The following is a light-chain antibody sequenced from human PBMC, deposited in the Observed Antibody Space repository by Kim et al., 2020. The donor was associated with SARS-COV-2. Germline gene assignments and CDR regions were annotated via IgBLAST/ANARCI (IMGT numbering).Light chain of an antibody. CDR2: NDS. V-gene: IGLV3-21*04. Sequence: AARRMAGITWGGDRMGSKSVKWYQQKPGQAPVLVIYNDSDRPSGIPERFSGSNFGDTATLTISRVAAGDEADYYCQVWDSDSDHWVFGGGTQLTVL. CDR1: RMGSKS. J-gene: IGLJ2*01. CDR3: QVWDSDSDHWV.